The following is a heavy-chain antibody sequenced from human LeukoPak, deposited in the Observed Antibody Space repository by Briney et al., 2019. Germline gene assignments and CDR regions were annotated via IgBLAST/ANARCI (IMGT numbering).Heavy chain of an antibody. Sequence: SETLSLTCTVSGGSISSYYWSWIRQPPGKGLEWIGYIYYSGSTNYNPSLKSRVTISVDTSKNQFSLKLSSVTAADTAVYYCARDLRCEGAFDIWGQGTMVTVSS. V-gene: IGHV4-59*01. D-gene: IGHD2-8*01. CDR3: ARDLRCEGAFDI. CDR2: IYYSGST. CDR1: GGSISSYY. J-gene: IGHJ3*02.